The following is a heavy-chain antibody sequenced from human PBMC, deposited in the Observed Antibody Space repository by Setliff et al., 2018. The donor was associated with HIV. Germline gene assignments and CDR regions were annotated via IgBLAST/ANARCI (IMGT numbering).Heavy chain of an antibody. CDR2: ISGSSSYI. CDR3: ARDLNYYDSSGSPYFDY. CDR1: GFTFSSYS. Sequence: PGGSLRLSCAASGFTFSSYSMNWVRQAPGKGLEWVSSISGSSSYIYYADSVKGRFTISRDNSKNTLYLQMNSLRAEDTAVYYCARDLNYYDSSGSPYFDYWGQGTLVTVSS. J-gene: IGHJ4*02. D-gene: IGHD3-22*01. V-gene: IGHV3-21*01.